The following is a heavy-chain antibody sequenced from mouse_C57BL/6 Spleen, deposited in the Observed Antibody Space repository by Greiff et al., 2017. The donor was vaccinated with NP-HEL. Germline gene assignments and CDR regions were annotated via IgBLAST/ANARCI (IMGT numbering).Heavy chain of an antibody. V-gene: IGHV2-2*01. J-gene: IGHJ1*03. Sequence: VMLVESGPGLVQPSQSLSITCTVSGFSLTSYGVHWVRQSPGKGLEWLGVIWSGGSTDYNAAFISRLSISKDNSKSQVFFKMNSLQADDTATYYCAKGVVDRYFDVWGTGTTVTVSS. CDR1: GFSLTSYG. D-gene: IGHD1-1*01. CDR3: AKGVVDRYFDV. CDR2: IWSGGST.